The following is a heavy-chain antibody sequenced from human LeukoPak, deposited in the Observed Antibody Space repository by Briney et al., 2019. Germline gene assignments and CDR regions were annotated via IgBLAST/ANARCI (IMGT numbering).Heavy chain of an antibody. V-gene: IGHV3-7*01. D-gene: IGHD3-22*01. Sequence: GGSLRLSCAASGFTFSNYWMTWVRQAPGKGLEWVANIKPDGGEKYSVDSVEGRFTISRDNAKNSLYMQMNRLRAEDTALYYCARTHYDDGSAYRSLDYWGQGTLVTVSS. CDR3: ARTHYDDGSAYRSLDY. J-gene: IGHJ4*02. CDR1: GFTFSNYW. CDR2: IKPDGGEK.